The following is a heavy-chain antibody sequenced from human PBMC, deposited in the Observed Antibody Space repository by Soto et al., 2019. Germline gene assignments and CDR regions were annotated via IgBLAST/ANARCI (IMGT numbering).Heavy chain of an antibody. V-gene: IGHV3-23*01. Sequence: SGGSLRLSCAASGFTFSSYAMSWVRQAPGKGLEWVSAISGSGGSTYYADSVKGRFTISRDNSKNTLYLQMNSLRAEDTAVYYCAKVMEDYGVHFPLCGMDVWGQGTTVTVSS. D-gene: IGHD4-17*01. CDR3: AKVMEDYGVHFPLCGMDV. CDR2: ISGSGGST. J-gene: IGHJ6*02. CDR1: GFTFSSYA.